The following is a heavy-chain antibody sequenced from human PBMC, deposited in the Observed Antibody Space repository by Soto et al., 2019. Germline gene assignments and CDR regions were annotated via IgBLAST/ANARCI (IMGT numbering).Heavy chain of an antibody. V-gene: IGHV4-31*03. CDR2: IYYSGST. CDR3: ARAATTVVTPFDY. CDR1: GGSISSGGYY. D-gene: IGHD4-17*01. J-gene: IGHJ4*02. Sequence: QVQLQESGPGLVKPSQTLSLTCTVSGGSISSGGYYWSWIRQHPGKGLEWIGYIYYSGSTYYNPSLKSRVTMSVDTSKNQVALKLSSVTAADTAVYYCARAATTVVTPFDYWGQGTLVTVSS.